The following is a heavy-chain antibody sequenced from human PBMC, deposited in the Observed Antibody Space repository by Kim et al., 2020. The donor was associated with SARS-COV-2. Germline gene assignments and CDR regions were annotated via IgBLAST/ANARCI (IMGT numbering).Heavy chain of an antibody. J-gene: IGHJ6*02. V-gene: IGHV4-34*01. CDR3: ARAPPQVLRFLTHYYYYGMDV. CDR1: GGSFSGYY. D-gene: IGHD3-3*01. CDR2: INHSGST. Sequence: SETLSLTCAVYGGSFSGYYWSWIRQPPGKGLEWIGEINHSGSTNYNPSLKSRVTISVDTSKNQFSLKLSSVTAADTAVYYCARAPPQVLRFLTHYYYYGMDVWGQGTTVTVSS.